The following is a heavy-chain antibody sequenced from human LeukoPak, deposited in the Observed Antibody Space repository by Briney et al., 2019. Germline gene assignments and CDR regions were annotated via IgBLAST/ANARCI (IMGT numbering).Heavy chain of an antibody. CDR2: IYYSGST. J-gene: IGHJ5*02. CDR1: GGSISSSSYY. V-gene: IGHV4-39*07. Sequence: SETLSLTCTVSGGSISSSSYYWGWIRQPPGKGLEWIGSIYYSGSTYYNPSLKSRVTISVDTSKNQFSLKLSSVTAADTAVYYCARNTPNWFDPWGQGTLVTVSS. CDR3: ARNTPNWFDP.